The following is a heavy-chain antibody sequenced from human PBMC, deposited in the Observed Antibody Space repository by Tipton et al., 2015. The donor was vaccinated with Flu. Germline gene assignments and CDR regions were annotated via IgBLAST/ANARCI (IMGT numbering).Heavy chain of an antibody. CDR3: ARSGGVVIQRLNNWFDP. J-gene: IGHJ5*02. D-gene: IGHD3-3*01. CDR2: IYTSGST. Sequence: TLSLTCTVSGGSISSYYWSWIRQPAGKGLEWIGRIYTSGSTNYNPSLKSRVTMSVDTSKNQFSLKLSSVTAADTAVYYCARSGGVVIQRLNNWFDPWGQGTLVTVSS. V-gene: IGHV4-4*07. CDR1: GGSISSYY.